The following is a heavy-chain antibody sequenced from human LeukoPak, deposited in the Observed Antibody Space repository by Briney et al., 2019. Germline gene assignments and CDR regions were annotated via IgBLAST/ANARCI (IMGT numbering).Heavy chain of an antibody. CDR2: ISTSSIYI. V-gene: IGHV3-21*04. CDR1: GFTFSSYS. J-gene: IGHJ3*02. CDR3: ARRPRETGAFDI. Sequence: GGSLRLSCAASGFTFSSYSMNWVRQAPGKGLEWVSSISTSSIYIYYTDSVKGRFTISRDNAKNSLYLQMNSLRAEDTALYYCARRPRETGAFDIWGQGTMVTVSS.